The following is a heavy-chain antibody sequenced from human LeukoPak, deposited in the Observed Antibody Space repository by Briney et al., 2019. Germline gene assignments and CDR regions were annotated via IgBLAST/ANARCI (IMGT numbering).Heavy chain of an antibody. CDR2: IIPILGIA. Sequence: GASVQVSCKASGGTFSSYAISWVRQAPGQGLEWMGRIIPILGIANYAQKFQGRVTITADKSTSTAYMELSSLRSEDTAVYYCARAITMVRGVTVDYYYGMDVWGQGTTVTVSS. CDR3: ARAITMVRGVTVDYYYGMDV. CDR1: GGTFSSYA. V-gene: IGHV1-69*04. D-gene: IGHD3-10*01. J-gene: IGHJ6*02.